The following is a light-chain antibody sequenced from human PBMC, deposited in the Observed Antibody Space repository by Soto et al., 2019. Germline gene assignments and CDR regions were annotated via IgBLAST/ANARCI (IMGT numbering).Light chain of an antibody. Sequence: DIPMTQSPSTLSASVGDRVTITCRASQSISSWLAWYQQKPGRAPKVLIYDASSLESGVPSTFSGSGSGTEFTLTISSLQPDDFATYYCQQYNTYSRTFGQGTKVEIK. CDR3: QQYNTYSRT. CDR1: QSISSW. CDR2: DAS. J-gene: IGKJ1*01. V-gene: IGKV1-5*01.